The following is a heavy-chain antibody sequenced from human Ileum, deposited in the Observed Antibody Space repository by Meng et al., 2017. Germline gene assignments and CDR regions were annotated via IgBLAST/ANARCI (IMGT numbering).Heavy chain of an antibody. J-gene: IGHJ4*02. Sequence: GGSLRPSCAASGFTFSSYAMHWVRQAPGKGLEWVAVISYDGSNKYYADSVKGRFTISRDNSKNTLYLQMNSLRAEDTAVYYCARVSIPGSGSYYHVYFDYWGQGTLVTVSS. CDR1: GFTFSSYA. D-gene: IGHD3-10*01. CDR3: ARVSIPGSGSYYHVYFDY. V-gene: IGHV3-30*04. CDR2: ISYDGSNK.